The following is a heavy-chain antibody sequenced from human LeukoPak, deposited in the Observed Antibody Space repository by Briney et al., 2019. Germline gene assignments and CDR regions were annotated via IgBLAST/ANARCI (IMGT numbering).Heavy chain of an antibody. Sequence: SETLSLTCTVSGGSISSGGYYWSWIRQPPGKGLEWIGEINHSGSTNYNPSLKSRVTISVDTSKNQFSLKLSSVTAADTAVYYCAQGGYYYDSSGYDYWGQGTLVTVSS. CDR3: AQGGYYYDSSGYDY. V-gene: IGHV4-39*07. J-gene: IGHJ4*02. CDR1: GGSISSGGYY. D-gene: IGHD3-22*01. CDR2: INHSGST.